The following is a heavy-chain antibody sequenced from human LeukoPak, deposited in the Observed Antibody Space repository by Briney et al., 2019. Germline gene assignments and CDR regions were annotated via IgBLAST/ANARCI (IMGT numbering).Heavy chain of an antibody. CDR1: GFTFDDYA. D-gene: IGHD6-19*01. Sequence: GGSLRLSCAASGFTFDDYAMHWVRQAPGKGLEWVSGISWNSGSIGYADSVKGRVTISRDNAKNSLYLQMNSLRAEDTALYYCAKDMRVAVAGYGMDVWGQGTTVTVSS. CDR2: ISWNSGSI. V-gene: IGHV3-9*01. J-gene: IGHJ6*02. CDR3: AKDMRVAVAGYGMDV.